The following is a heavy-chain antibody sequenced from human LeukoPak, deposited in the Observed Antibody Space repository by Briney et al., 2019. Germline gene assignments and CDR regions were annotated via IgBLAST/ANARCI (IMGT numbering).Heavy chain of an antibody. CDR3: ARVDRALYDSSGYYVY. D-gene: IGHD3-22*01. Sequence: GGSLRLSCAASGFTFSSYDMHWVRQATGKGLEWVSAIGTAGDTYYPGSVKGRFTISRENAKNSLYLQMNSLRAGDTAVYYCARVDRALYDSSGYYVYWGQGTLVTVSS. CDR1: GFTFSSYD. J-gene: IGHJ4*02. CDR2: IGTAGDT. V-gene: IGHV3-13*01.